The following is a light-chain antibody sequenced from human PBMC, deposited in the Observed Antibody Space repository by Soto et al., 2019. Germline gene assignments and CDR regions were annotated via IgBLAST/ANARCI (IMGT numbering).Light chain of an antibody. J-gene: IGKJ5*01. Sequence: EIVLTQSPVTLSLSPGERATLSCRASQSVSSSLAWCQQKPGQAPRLLIYDASNRATGIPAWFSGSGSGTDFTLTISSLEPEDFAVYYCQQRSNWQVTFGQGTRLEIK. V-gene: IGKV3-11*01. CDR2: DAS. CDR1: QSVSSS. CDR3: QQRSNWQVT.